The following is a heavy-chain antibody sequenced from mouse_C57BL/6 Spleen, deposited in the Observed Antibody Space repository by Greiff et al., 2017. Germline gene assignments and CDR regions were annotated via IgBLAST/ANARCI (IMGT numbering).Heavy chain of an antibody. CDR1: GYTFTSYW. D-gene: IGHD2-4*01. J-gene: IGHJ2*01. Sequence: VQLQQPGAELVKPGASVKVSCKASGYTFTSYWMHWVKQRPGQGLEWIGRIHPSDSDTNYNRKFKGKATLTVDKSSSTAYMQLSSLTSEDSAVYYCAIVGGDYDGTAYFDYWGQGTTLTVSS. CDR3: AIVGGDYDGTAYFDY. V-gene: IGHV1-74*01. CDR2: IHPSDSDT.